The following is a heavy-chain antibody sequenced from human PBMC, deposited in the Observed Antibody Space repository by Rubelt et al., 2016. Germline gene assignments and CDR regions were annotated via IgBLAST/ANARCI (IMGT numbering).Heavy chain of an antibody. CDR2: ISAYNGNT. Sequence: QVQLVQSGAEVKKPGASVKVSCKASGYTFTSYGISWVRQAPGQGLEWMGWISAYNGNTNLSQKLQGRVTMNTDTSTSTAYMELRSLRSDDTAVYYCATAQWELHRLYAFDIWGQGTMVTVSS. D-gene: IGHD1-26*01. CDR3: ATAQWELHRLYAFDI. J-gene: IGHJ3*02. V-gene: IGHV1-18*01. CDR1: GYTFTSYG.